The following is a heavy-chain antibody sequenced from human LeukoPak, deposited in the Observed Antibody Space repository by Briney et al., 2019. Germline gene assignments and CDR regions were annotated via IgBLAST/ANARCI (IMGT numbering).Heavy chain of an antibody. CDR3: ASWLETAEYSYDSSGPFYY. D-gene: IGHD3-22*01. J-gene: IGHJ4*02. Sequence: SETLSLTCTVSGGSISSSSYYWGWIRQPPGKGLEWFGSIYYSGSTYYNPSLKSRVTISVDTSKNQFSLKLSSVTAADTAVYYCASWLETAEYSYDSSGPFYYWAQGTLVTVSS. V-gene: IGHV4-39*01. CDR2: IYYSGST. CDR1: GGSISSSSYY.